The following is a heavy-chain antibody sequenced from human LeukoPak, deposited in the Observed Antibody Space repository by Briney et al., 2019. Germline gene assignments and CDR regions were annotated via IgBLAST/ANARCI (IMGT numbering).Heavy chain of an antibody. D-gene: IGHD4-11*01. CDR2: INHSGST. J-gene: IGHJ4*02. CDR1: GGSFSGYY. CDR3: ARRTTVTIPFGY. Sequence: PSETLSLTCAVYGGSFSGYYWSWIRQPPGKGLEWSGEINHSGSTNYNPSLKSRVTISVDKSKNQFSLKLSSVTAADTAVYYCARRTTVTIPFGYWGQGTLVTVSS. V-gene: IGHV4-34*01.